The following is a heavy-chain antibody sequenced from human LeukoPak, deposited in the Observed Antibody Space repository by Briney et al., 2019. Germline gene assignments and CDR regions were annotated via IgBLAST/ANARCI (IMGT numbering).Heavy chain of an antibody. Sequence: SETLSLTCTASGGSISSYYWSWIRQPPGKGLEWIGYIYYSGSTNYNPSLKSRVTISVDTSKNQFSLKLSSVTAADTAVYYCARAYSSSSWCFDYWGQGTLVTVSS. CDR2: IYYSGST. D-gene: IGHD6-6*01. CDR1: GGSISSYY. CDR3: ARAYSSSSWCFDY. J-gene: IGHJ4*02. V-gene: IGHV4-59*01.